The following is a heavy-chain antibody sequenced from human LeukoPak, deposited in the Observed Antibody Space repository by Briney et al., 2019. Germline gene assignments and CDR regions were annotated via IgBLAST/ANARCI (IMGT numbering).Heavy chain of an antibody. Sequence: PGGSLRLSCAASGFTFSSYGMHWVRQAPGKGLEWVALICSDGSNRNYADSVKGRFTISRDNSKNTLYLQMNSLRAEDTAIYYCVRDGYCTSTSCYYFEHWGQGTLVTVSS. CDR2: ICSDGSNR. D-gene: IGHD2-2*01. J-gene: IGHJ4*02. V-gene: IGHV3-33*01. CDR3: VRDGYCTSTSCYYFEH. CDR1: GFTFSSYG.